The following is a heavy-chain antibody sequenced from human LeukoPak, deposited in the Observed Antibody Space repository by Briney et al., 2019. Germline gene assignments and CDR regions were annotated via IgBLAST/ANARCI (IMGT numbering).Heavy chain of an antibody. Sequence: ASVKVSCKASGYTFTDYYVQWVRQAPGQGLEWMGRINPNSGGTNYAQKFQGRVTMTRDTSTSTVYMELSSLRSEDTAVYYCARSGYSGYDYLDYWGQGTLVTVSS. D-gene: IGHD5-12*01. CDR2: INPNSGGT. V-gene: IGHV1-2*06. CDR1: GYTFTDYY. CDR3: ARSGYSGYDYLDY. J-gene: IGHJ4*02.